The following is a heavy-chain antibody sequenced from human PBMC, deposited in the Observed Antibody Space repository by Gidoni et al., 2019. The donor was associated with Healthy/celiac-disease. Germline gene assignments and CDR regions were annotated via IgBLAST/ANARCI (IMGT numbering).Heavy chain of an antibody. J-gene: IGHJ2*01. V-gene: IGHV3-64D*06. CDR1: GFTFSTYA. Sequence: EVQLVELGGGVVQPGGSLRLPCSASGFTFSTYAMHWVRQAPGKGLEYVSALSSNGCSTYYADSVKGRFTISRDNSKNTLYLQMSSLRAEDTAVYYCVKARYKEWYFDLWGRGTLVTVSS. CDR2: LSSNGCST. CDR3: VKARYKEWYFDL. D-gene: IGHD1-20*01.